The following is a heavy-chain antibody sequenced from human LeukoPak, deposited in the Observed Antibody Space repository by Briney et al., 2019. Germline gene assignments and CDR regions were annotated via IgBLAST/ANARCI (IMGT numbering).Heavy chain of an antibody. CDR2: ISADSGNT. CDR3: ARGSGYSSGWSRRQGIQYYFDY. Sequence: GASVKVSCKASGYTFISYGVSWVRQATGQGLEWMGWISADSGNTNYAQKLQGRVTMTTDTSTSTAYMELRSLRSDDTAVYYCARGSGYSSGWSRRQGIQYYFDYWGQGTLVTVSS. CDR1: GYTFISYG. V-gene: IGHV1-18*01. J-gene: IGHJ4*02. D-gene: IGHD6-19*01.